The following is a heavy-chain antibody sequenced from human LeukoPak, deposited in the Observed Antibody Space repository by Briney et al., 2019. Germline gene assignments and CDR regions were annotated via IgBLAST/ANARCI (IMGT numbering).Heavy chain of an antibody. J-gene: IGHJ4*02. CDR1: GYTFTSYD. CDR3: ARGHRGKGYCSSTSCSYYFDY. D-gene: IGHD2-2*01. CDR2: MNPNSGNT. Sequence: ASVKVSCKASGYTFTSYDINWVRQATGQGLEWMGWMNPNSGNTGCAQKFQGRVTMTRNTSISTAYMELSSLRSEDTAVYYCARGHRGKGYCSSTSCSYYFDYWGQGTLVTVSS. V-gene: IGHV1-8*01.